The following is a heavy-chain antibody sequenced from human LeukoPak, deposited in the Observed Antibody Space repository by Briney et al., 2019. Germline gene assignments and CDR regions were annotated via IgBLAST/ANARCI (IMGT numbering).Heavy chain of an antibody. J-gene: IGHJ5*02. D-gene: IGHD1-7*01. CDR2: INHSGST. CDR3: VRAQLRVNWFDP. Sequence: SETLSLTCAVYGGSFSGYYWSWIRQPPGKGLEWIGEINHSGSTNYNPSLKSRVTISVDTSKNQFSLKLSSVTAADTAVYYCVRAQLRVNWFDPWGQGTLVTVSS. V-gene: IGHV4-34*01. CDR1: GGSFSGYY.